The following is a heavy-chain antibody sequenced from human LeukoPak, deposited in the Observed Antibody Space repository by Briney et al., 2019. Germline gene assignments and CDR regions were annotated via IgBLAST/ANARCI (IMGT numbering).Heavy chain of an antibody. CDR2: VYSGST. CDR3: ARRCSGPTCYTDAYDI. CDR1: GGSISSYY. V-gene: IGHV4-59*08. D-gene: IGHD2-2*02. J-gene: IGHJ3*02. Sequence: SETLSLTCTVSGGSISSYYWTWIRQPPGKGLEWSGYVYSGSTDYNPSLKSRVTISVDTSNKQFSLNLSSVTAADTAVYYCARRCSGPTCYTDAYDIWGQGSMVTVSS.